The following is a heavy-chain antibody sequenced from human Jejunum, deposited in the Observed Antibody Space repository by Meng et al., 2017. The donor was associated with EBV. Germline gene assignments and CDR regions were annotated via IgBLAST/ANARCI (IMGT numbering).Heavy chain of an antibody. J-gene: IGHJ4*02. Sequence: VKPEETLPLSCIVAVFSLSTSGVGVGWIRQPPGKALEWLAHIYWDENKRYSTSLRSRLSIMKDTSKSQVVLTMTNMDPVDTATYYCARRYGDYVRYFDSWGQGILVTVSS. CDR3: ARRYGDYVRYFDS. D-gene: IGHD4-17*01. V-gene: IGHV2-5*02. CDR2: IYWDENK. CDR1: VFSLSTSGVG.